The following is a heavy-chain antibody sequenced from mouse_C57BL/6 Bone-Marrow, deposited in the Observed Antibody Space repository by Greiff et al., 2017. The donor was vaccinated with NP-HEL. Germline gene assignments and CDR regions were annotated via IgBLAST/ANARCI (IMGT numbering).Heavy chain of an antibody. Sequence: VQLQQSGPELVKPGASVKISCKASGYSFTSYYIHWVKQRPGQGLEWIGWIYPGSGNTKYNEKFKGKATLTADTSSSTAYMQLSSLTSEDSAVYYCARSTEFYYDGRAWFAYWGRGTLVTVSA. D-gene: IGHD1-1*01. CDR2: IYPGSGNT. V-gene: IGHV1-66*01. CDR1: GYSFTSYY. CDR3: ARSTEFYYDGRAWFAY. J-gene: IGHJ3*01.